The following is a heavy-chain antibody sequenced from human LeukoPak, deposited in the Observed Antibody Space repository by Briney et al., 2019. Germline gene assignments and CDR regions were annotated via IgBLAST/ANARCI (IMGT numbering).Heavy chain of an antibody. J-gene: IGHJ4*02. D-gene: IGHD3-10*01. CDR3: ARDPHYYGSGSSLFDY. CDR2: IIPIFGTA. V-gene: IGHV1-69*13. CDR1: GGTFSSYA. Sequence: SVKVSCKASGGTFSSYAISWVRQAPGQGLEWMGGIIPIFGTANYAQKFQGRVTITADESTSTSYMELSSLRSEDTAVYYCARDPHYYGSGSSLFDYWGQGALVTVSS.